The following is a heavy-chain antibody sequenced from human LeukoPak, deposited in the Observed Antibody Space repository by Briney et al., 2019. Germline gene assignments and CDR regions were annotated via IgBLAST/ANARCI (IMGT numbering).Heavy chain of an antibody. CDR2: SNPNSVGT. CDR1: GYTFTGHF. Sequence: ASVKVSCTASGYTFTGHFIHWGRQAPGQGLEGMGWSNPNSVGTNSEQKLQRRVTVTRDTSISTAYMELSRVISDDTAVYYCAREYSRDSGTYYDYWGQGTLVTVSS. J-gene: IGHJ4*02. D-gene: IGHD1-26*01. V-gene: IGHV1-2*02. CDR3: AREYSRDSGTYYDY.